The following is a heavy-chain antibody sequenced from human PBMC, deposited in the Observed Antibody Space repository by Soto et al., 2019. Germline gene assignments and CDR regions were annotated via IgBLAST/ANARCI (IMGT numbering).Heavy chain of an antibody. D-gene: IGHD6-6*01. CDR1: GYSFTSYW. V-gene: IGHV5-51*01. CDR3: ARHQVARIAARPFDY. CDR2: IYPGDSDT. Sequence: EVQLVQSGAEVKKPGESLKISCKGSGYSFTSYWIGWVRQMPGKGLEWMGIIYPGDSDTRYSPSFQGQVTISADKSISTAYLQWSSLKASDTAMYYCARHQVARIAARPFDYWGQGTLVTVSS. J-gene: IGHJ4*02.